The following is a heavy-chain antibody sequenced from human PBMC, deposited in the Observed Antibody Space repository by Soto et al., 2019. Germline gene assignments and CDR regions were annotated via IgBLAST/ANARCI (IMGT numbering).Heavy chain of an antibody. V-gene: IGHV3-23*01. D-gene: IGHD4-17*01. CDR2: ISDSGNST. Sequence: GGSLRLSAEACGFTFSSYAMSWFRQAPGKGLEWVSTISDSGNSTYSTDSVKGRFTISRDNSKNTLYLQMNSLRAEDTAVYYCARDRYGDPLWGQDDFDYWGQGTLVTVSS. CDR1: GFTFSSYA. J-gene: IGHJ4*02. CDR3: ARDRYGDPLWGQDDFDY.